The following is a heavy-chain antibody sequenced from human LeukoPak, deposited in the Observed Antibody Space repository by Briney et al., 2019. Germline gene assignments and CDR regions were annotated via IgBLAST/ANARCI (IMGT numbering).Heavy chain of an antibody. CDR1: GFTFSSYS. CDR2: INWNGGST. D-gene: IGHD3-3*01. Sequence: GGSLRLSCAAFGFTFSSYSMNWVRQAPGKGLEWVSGINWNGGSTGYADSVKGRFTISRDNAKNSLYLQMNSLRAEDTALYHCAREITEWSTKMDVWGQGTTVTVSS. CDR3: AREITEWSTKMDV. V-gene: IGHV3-20*01. J-gene: IGHJ6*02.